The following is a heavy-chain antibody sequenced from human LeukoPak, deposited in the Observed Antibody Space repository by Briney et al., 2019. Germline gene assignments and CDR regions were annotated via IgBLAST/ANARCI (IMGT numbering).Heavy chain of an antibody. D-gene: IGHD3-22*01. V-gene: IGHV3-66*04. J-gene: IGHJ4*02. Sequence: GGSLRLSCAASGFTVSSNYMSWVRQAPGKGLEWVSVIYSGGSTYYADSVKGRFTFSRDNSKNTLYLQMNSLRAEDTAVYYCARLSLYYYDSSGYYPPHFDYWGQGTLVTVSS. CDR2: IYSGGST. CDR3: ARLSLYYYDSSGYYPPHFDY. CDR1: GFTVSSNY.